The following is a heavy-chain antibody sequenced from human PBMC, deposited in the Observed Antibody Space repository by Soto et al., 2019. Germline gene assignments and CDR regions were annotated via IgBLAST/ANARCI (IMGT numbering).Heavy chain of an antibody. J-gene: IGHJ5*02. V-gene: IGHV4-30-2*01. CDR3: ARDQLEGNWFDP. Sequence: QLQLQESGSGLVRPSQTLSLTCAVSGGSISSGGYSWNWIRQPPGKGLEWLGYIYHSGSTLYNPSLKSRVTISVDKSKNQFSLKLSSVTAADTAVYYCARDQLEGNWFDPWGQGTRVTVSS. D-gene: IGHD1-1*01. CDR2: IYHSGST. CDR1: GGSISSGGYS.